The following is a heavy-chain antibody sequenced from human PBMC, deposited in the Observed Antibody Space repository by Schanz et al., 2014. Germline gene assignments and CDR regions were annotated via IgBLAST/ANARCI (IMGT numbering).Heavy chain of an antibody. D-gene: IGHD3-3*01. CDR3: ARGVRIDY. CDR1: GFTFTNYA. CDR2: IYMDGSGR. V-gene: IGHV3-23*03. Sequence: EVQLVESGGGLVQPGGSLRLSCAASGFTFTNYAMTWVRQAPGKGLVWVSRIYMDGSGRDYGDSVRGRFAISRDNSKNTLYLQMNSLTAEDTAVYYCARGVRIDYWGQGTLVTVSS. J-gene: IGHJ4*02.